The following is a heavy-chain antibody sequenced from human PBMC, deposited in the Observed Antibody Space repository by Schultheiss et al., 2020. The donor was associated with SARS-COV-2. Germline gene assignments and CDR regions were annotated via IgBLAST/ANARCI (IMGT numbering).Heavy chain of an antibody. D-gene: IGHD2-15*01. V-gene: IGHV6-1*01. CDR1: GDSVSSNSAA. CDR3: ARGLYWGTYCSGGSCYYWFDP. CDR2: TYYRSKWYN. J-gene: IGHJ5*02. Sequence: SQTLSLTCAISGDSVSSNSAAWNWIRQSPSRGLEWLGRTYYRSKWYNDYAVSVKSRITINPDTSKNQFSLQLNSVTAADTAVYYCARGLYWGTYCSGGSCYYWFDPWGQGTLVTVSS.